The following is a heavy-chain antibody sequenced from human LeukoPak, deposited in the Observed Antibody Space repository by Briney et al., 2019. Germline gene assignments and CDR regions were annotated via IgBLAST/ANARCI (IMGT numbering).Heavy chain of an antibody. D-gene: IGHD2-2*01. CDR1: GFTFSSYG. CDR2: ISYDGSNK. CDR3: ARAAQFPTALDY. J-gene: IGHJ4*02. Sequence: PGGSLRHSCAASGFTFSSYGMHWVRQAPGKGLEWVAVISYDGSNKYYADSVKGRFTISRDNSGNTLSLQMNNLRTEDTAVFYCARAAQFPTALDYWGQGTLVTVSS. V-gene: IGHV3-30*03.